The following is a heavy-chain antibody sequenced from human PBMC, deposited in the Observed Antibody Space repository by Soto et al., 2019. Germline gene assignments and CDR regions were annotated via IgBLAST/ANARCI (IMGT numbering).Heavy chain of an antibody. CDR3: ARAGDIVVVPAAKGIYYYYYYGMDV. CDR2: INHSGST. V-gene: IGHV4-34*01. Sequence: SETLSLTCAVYGGSFSGYYWSWIRQPPGKGLEWIGEINHSGSTNYNPSPKSRVTISVDTSKNQFPLKLSSVTAADTAVYYCARAGDIVVVPAAKGIYYYYYYGMDVWGQGTTVTVSS. CDR1: GGSFSGYY. D-gene: IGHD2-2*01. J-gene: IGHJ6*02.